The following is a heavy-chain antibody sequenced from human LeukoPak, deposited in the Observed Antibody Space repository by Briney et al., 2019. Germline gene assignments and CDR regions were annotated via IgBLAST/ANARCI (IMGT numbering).Heavy chain of an antibody. CDR3: ARGCSSGDVTAADY. D-gene: IGHD2-21*02. J-gene: IGHJ4*02. Sequence: LPGGSLRLSCAASGLTVSRHYMSWVRPAPGRGLEWVSVIYTGGSPYYAASVKGRFTISRDNSKNTLYLQMSSLRVEDTAVYYCARGCSSGDVTAADYWGQGTLVTVSS. CDR1: GLTVSRHY. V-gene: IGHV3-66*02. CDR2: IYTGGSP.